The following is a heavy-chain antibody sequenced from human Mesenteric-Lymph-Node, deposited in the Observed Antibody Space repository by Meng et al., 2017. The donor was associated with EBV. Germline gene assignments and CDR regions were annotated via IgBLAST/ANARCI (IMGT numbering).Heavy chain of an antibody. CDR3: ARQGPSGRTFDY. CDR1: GGSISSSSYY. Sequence: LQLQGSGPGLVKPSETLSLTCTVSGGSISSSSYYWGWIRQPPGKGLEWIGTYYNSGSTHYNPSLKSRVTISVDTSNNQFSLRLISVTAADTAAYYCARQGPSGRTFDYWGQGTLVTVSS. J-gene: IGHJ4*02. D-gene: IGHD1-26*01. CDR2: YYNSGST. V-gene: IGHV4-39*01.